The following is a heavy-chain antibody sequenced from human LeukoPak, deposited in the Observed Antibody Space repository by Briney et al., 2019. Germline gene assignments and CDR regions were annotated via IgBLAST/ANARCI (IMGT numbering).Heavy chain of an antibody. CDR2: ISYADGSYK. CDR3: ARDLKAGGYSQGSGGSFDS. J-gene: IGHJ4*02. CDR1: GFTFSTYA. Sequence: GGSLRLPCAASGFTFSTYAMRWVRPAPGKGLEWVASISYADGSYKYYADSVKGRFPISRDSSENTLYLQMNSLRAEATAVYYCARDLKAGGYSQGSGGSFDSWGQGTLVTVSS. D-gene: IGHD5-18*01. V-gene: IGHV3-30*01.